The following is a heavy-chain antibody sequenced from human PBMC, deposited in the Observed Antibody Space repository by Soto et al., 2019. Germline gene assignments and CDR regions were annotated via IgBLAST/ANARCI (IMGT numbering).Heavy chain of an antibody. D-gene: IGHD1-7*01. CDR3: ARERNWIYVPDY. Sequence: GASVKVSCKASGYTFTDSYIHWVRQAPGQGLEWMGWINPNSDGTNYAQKFQGRATMTSDTSISTVYLEVHRLRSVDTAVYYCARERNWIYVPDYWGQGTLVTV. J-gene: IGHJ4*02. CDR1: GYTFTDSY. CDR2: INPNSDGT. V-gene: IGHV1-2*02.